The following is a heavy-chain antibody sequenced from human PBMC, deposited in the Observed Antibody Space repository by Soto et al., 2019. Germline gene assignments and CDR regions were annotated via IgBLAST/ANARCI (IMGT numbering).Heavy chain of an antibody. Sequence: QVQLVQSGAEVKKPGSSVKVSCKASGGTFSSYAISWVRQAPGQGLEWMGGIIPIFGTANYAQKFQGRVTITADESTSTVYMELSSLRSEDTAVYYCARSIVVVPAADSYYYYYGMDVWGQGTTVTVSS. V-gene: IGHV1-69*01. CDR1: GGTFSSYA. CDR2: IIPIFGTA. J-gene: IGHJ6*02. D-gene: IGHD2-2*01. CDR3: ARSIVVVPAADSYYYYYGMDV.